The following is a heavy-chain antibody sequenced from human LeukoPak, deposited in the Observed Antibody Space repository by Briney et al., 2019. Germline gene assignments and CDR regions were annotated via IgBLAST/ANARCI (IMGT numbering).Heavy chain of an antibody. V-gene: IGHV1-8*03. CDR1: GYTFTGYY. CDR3: ARAYYDFWSGYYYYYMDV. D-gene: IGHD3-3*01. CDR2: INPNSGNT. Sequence: ASVKVSCKASGYTFTGYYLQWVRQAPGQGLEWMGWINPNSGNTGYAQKFQGRVTITRNTSISTAYMELSSLRSEDTAVYYCARAYYDFWSGYYYYYMDVWGKGTTVTVSS. J-gene: IGHJ6*03.